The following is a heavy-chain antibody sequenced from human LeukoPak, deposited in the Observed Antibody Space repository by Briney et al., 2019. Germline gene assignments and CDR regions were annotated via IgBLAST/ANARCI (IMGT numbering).Heavy chain of an antibody. J-gene: IGHJ3*02. CDR1: GFTSTSSA. Sequence: AAVKDSCKAPGFTSTSSAVQTGRPALGQRGGWIAHIFVGSGNTNYSQKFQERVTITRDMSTSTAYMELSSLRSEDTAVYYCAAGQLTGIEVDAFDIWGQGTMVTVSS. CDR3: AAGQLTGIEVDAFDI. CDR2: IFVGSGNT. V-gene: IGHV1-58*01. D-gene: IGHD6-6*01.